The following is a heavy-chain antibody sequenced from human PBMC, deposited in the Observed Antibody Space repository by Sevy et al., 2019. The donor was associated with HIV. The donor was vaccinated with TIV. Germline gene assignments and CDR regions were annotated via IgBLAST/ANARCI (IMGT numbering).Heavy chain of an antibody. CDR3: AKGGVDFVLVPAARFAYYYGMDV. CDR1: GFTFSSYG. D-gene: IGHD2-2*01. V-gene: IGHV3-30*18. Sequence: GGSLRLSCAASGFTFSSYGMHWVRQAPGKGLEWVAVISYDGSNKYYADSVKGRFTISRDNSKNTLYLQMNSLGAEDTAVYYCAKGGVDFVLVPAARFAYYYGMDVWGQGTTVTVSS. CDR2: ISYDGSNK. J-gene: IGHJ6*02.